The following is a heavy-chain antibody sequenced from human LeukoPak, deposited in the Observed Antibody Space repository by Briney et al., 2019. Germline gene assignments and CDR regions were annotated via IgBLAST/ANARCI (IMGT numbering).Heavy chain of an antibody. D-gene: IGHD5-24*01. V-gene: IGHV1-46*01. CDR3: ARAPPPEIDMDV. J-gene: IGHJ6*03. Sequence: ASVKVSCKASGYTFTSYYMLWVRQAPGQGLEWMGIINPSGGSTSYAQKFQGRVTMTRDTSTSTVYMELSSLRSEDTAVYYCARAPPPEIDMDVWGKGTTVTVSS. CDR1: GYTFTSYY. CDR2: INPSGGST.